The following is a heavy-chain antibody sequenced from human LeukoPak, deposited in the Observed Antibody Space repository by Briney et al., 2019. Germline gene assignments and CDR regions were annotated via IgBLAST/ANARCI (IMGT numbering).Heavy chain of an antibody. CDR3: ARPLGSQGGGNSYSSHYYYGMDV. Sequence: GGSLRLSCAASGFTVSSNYMSWVRQAPGKGLEWVSVIYSGGSTYYSDSVKGRFTISRNNSKNTLYLRMNSLRAEDTAVYYCARPLGSQGGGNSYSSHYYYGMDVWGQGTTVTVSS. CDR2: IYSGGST. CDR1: GFTVSSNY. J-gene: IGHJ6*02. V-gene: IGHV3-66*04. D-gene: IGHD4-23*01.